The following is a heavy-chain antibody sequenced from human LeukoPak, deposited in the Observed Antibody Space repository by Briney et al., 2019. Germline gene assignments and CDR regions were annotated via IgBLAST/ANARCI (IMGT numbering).Heavy chain of an antibody. CDR2: ISWNSGSI. D-gene: IGHD3-10*01. CDR1: GFTFDDYA. J-gene: IGHJ3*02. CDR3: AKDYSYGSGTSDAFDI. V-gene: IGHV3-9*01. Sequence: GGSLRLSCAASGFTFDDYAMHWVRQAPGKGLEWVSGISWNSGSIGYADSVKGRFTISRDNAKNSLYLQMNSLRAEDTALHYCAKDYSYGSGTSDAFDIWGQGTMVTVSS.